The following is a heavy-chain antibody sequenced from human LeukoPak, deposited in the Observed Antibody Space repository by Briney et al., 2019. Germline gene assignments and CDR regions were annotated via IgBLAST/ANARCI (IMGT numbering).Heavy chain of an antibody. CDR2: IYHSGST. V-gene: IGHV4-38-2*02. CDR1: GYSISSGYY. CDR3: ARYSSSWFRDAFDI. Sequence: PSETLSLTCTVSGYSISSGYYWGWIRQPPGKGLEWIGSIYHSGSTYYNPSLKSRVTISVDTSKNQFSLKLSSVTAADTAVYYCARYSSSWFRDAFDIWGQGTMVTVSS. D-gene: IGHD6-13*01. J-gene: IGHJ3*02.